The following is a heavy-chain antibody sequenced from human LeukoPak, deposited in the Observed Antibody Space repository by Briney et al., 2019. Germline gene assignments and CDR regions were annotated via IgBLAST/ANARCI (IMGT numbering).Heavy chain of an antibody. CDR3: ARWYYYGSGSSQ. V-gene: IGHV4-34*01. J-gene: IGHJ4*02. Sequence: SETLSLTCAVYGGSFSGYYWSWIRQPPGKGLEWIGEINHSGSTNYNPSLKGRVTISVDTSKNQFSLKLSPVTAADTAVYYCARWYYYGSGSSQWGQGTLVTVSS. CDR2: INHSGST. CDR1: GGSFSGYY. D-gene: IGHD3-10*01.